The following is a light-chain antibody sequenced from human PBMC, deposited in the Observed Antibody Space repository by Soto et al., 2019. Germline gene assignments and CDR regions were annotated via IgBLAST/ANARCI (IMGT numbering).Light chain of an antibody. CDR1: ERIGRW. Sequence: DVQMTQFPSTLSASVGDTVTITCRASERIGRWLAWYQQKPGKAPNLLIFDGSTLESGAPSRFSGVGSGTEFTLTISDLHPDDFATYYCQQYNFYSPFTFGRGTKVEIK. CDR2: DGS. V-gene: IGKV1-5*01. J-gene: IGKJ2*01. CDR3: QQYNFYSPFT.